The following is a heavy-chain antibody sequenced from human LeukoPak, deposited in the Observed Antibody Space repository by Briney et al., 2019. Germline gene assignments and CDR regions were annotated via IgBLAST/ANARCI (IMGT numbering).Heavy chain of an antibody. D-gene: IGHD4-17*01. Sequence: GGSLRLSCAASGFTFSSYAMSWVRQAPGKGLEWVSHISGSGGSTYSADSVKGRFTISRDNSKNTLFLQMNSLRAEDTAVYYCTGSTTLTTYAYWGQGTLVTVSS. J-gene: IGHJ4*02. CDR3: TGSTTLTTYAY. V-gene: IGHV3-23*01. CDR2: ISGSGGST. CDR1: GFTFSSYA.